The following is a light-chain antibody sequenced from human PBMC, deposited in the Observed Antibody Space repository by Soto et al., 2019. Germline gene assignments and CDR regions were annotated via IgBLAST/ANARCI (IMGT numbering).Light chain of an antibody. CDR3: AAWDDSLSWV. J-gene: IGLJ3*02. CDR1: SSNIGHNT. CDR2: TNN. Sequence: QSVLTQPPSASGTPGQSVTISCSGGSSNIGHNTVKWYQQLPGTAPKLLIYTNNQRPSGVPDRFSGSKSGTSASLAISGLQSEDEANYYCAAWDDSLSWVFGGGTKLTVL. V-gene: IGLV1-44*01.